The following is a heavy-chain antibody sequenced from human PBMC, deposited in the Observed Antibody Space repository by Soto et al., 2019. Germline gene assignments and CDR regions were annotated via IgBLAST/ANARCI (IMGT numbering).Heavy chain of an antibody. J-gene: IGHJ4*02. V-gene: IGHV1-18*01. CDR3: ASSPRPRWYFDY. CDR2: ISAYNGNT. CDR1: GYTFTSYG. Sequence: QVQLVQSGAEVKKPGASVKVSCKASGYTFTSYGISWVREAPGQGLEWMGWISAYNGNTNYAQKLQGRVTMTTDTSTSIAYMELRSLRSDDKAVYYCASSPRPRWYFDYWGQGTLVTVSS. D-gene: IGHD2-15*01.